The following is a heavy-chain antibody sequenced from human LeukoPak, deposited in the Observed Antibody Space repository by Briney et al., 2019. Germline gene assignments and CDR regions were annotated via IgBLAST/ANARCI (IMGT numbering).Heavy chain of an antibody. V-gene: IGHV4-4*07. CDR2: IYTSGST. CDR1: GGSISSYY. J-gene: IGHJ6*03. Sequence: PSETLSLTCTVSGGSISSYYWSWIRQPAGKGLEWIGRIYTSGSTNYNPSLKSRVTMSVDTSKNQFSLKLSSVTAADTAVYYCARGTQKGYCSSTSCYFFDGVADYYYYYMDVWGKGTTVTVSS. D-gene: IGHD2-2*01. CDR3: ARGTQKGYCSSTSCYFFDGVADYYYYYMDV.